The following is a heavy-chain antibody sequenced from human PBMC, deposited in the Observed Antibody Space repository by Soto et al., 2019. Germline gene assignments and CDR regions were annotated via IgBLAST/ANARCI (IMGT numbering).Heavy chain of an antibody. D-gene: IGHD2-21*02. CDR3: ASLGVGDWANYYYYYGMDV. Sequence: PGGSLKLSCAATGFTVSVYAMTWVRQAPGRGLEWVSAVTANGCSTYSADSVKGRFTISRDNSKNTLFLQMNSLRAEDTAVYYCASLGVGDWANYYYYYGMDVWGQGTTVTVSS. V-gene: IGHV3-23*01. J-gene: IGHJ6*02. CDR1: GFTVSVYA. CDR2: VTANGCST.